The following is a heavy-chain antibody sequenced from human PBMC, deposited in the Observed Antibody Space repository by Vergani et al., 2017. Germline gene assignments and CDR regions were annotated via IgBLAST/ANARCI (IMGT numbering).Heavy chain of an antibody. J-gene: IGHJ6*03. V-gene: IGHV3-33*01. CDR2: IWYDGSKE. D-gene: IGHD2-8*01. Sequence: QVQLEESGGGVVQPGRSLRLSCAASGFTLSSHAMHWVRQAPGKGLEWVAFIWYDGSKEYYADSVKGRFTISRDNSKNTLYLQMNSLRDADTAVYYCARSGYCTDGVCYMTYYYYMDVWGKGAAVTVSS. CDR3: ARSGYCTDGVCYMTYYYYMDV. CDR1: GFTLSSHA.